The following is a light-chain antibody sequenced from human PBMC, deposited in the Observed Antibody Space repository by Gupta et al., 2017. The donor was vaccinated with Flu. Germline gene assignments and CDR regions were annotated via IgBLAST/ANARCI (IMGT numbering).Light chain of an antibody. Sequence: KVPVSCSGGSSNIGNNFVSWYQQLPGTTPKLVIYQNDRRPSGIPDRFSGSKSGTSATLGITGLQTGDEADYYCGTWDTSLRAWVFGGGTKLTVL. V-gene: IGLV1-51*02. CDR1: SSNIGNNF. CDR2: QND. CDR3: GTWDTSLRAWV. J-gene: IGLJ3*02.